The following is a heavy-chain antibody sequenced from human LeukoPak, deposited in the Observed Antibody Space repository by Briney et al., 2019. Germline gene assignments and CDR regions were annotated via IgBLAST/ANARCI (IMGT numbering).Heavy chain of an antibody. J-gene: IGHJ4*02. CDR2: ISAYNGNT. V-gene: IGHV1-18*01. CDR1: GYTFTSYG. CDR3: ARSYIRLDTAIIY. D-gene: IGHD5-18*01. Sequence: GASVTVSCKASGYTFTSYGISWVRQAPGQGVEGMGWISAYNGNTNYAQKLQGRVTITTDTSTSTAYMELRSLRSDNTAVYYCARSYIRLDTAIIYWGQGTLVTVSS.